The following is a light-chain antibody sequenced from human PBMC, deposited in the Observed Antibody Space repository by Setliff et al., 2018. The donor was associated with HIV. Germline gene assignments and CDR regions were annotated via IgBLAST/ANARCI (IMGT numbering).Light chain of an antibody. V-gene: IGLV3-21*01. J-gene: IGLJ1*01. CDR1: KIGTKT. CDR2: QDS. Sequence: SYELTQPPSVSVAPGKTARISCGGTKIGTKTVHWYQQKAGQSPVLVIYQDSKRPSGIPERFSGSNSGNTATLTISGTQAMDEADYYCQAWDSSSYVFGTGTKGTVL. CDR3: QAWDSSSYV.